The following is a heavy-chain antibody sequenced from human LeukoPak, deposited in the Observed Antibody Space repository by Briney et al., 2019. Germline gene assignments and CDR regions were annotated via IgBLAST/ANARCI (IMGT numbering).Heavy chain of an antibody. CDR3: AREGTTEFDS. J-gene: IGHJ4*02. CDR1: GFTFTSYT. Sequence: GGSLRLSCAASGFTFTSYTMNWVRQAPGKGLEWVSYITSSSSTIYYADSVKGRFTMSRDNAENSLYLQLNSLRAEDTALYYCAREGTTEFDSWGQGILVTVSS. CDR2: ITSSSSTI. D-gene: IGHD1-1*01. V-gene: IGHV3-48*01.